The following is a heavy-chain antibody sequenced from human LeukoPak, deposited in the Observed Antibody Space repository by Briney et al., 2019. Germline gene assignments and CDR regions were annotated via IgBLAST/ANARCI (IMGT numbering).Heavy chain of an antibody. J-gene: IGHJ4*02. CDR1: GFTFSNYG. Sequence: GGSLRLSCAASGFTFSNYGMSWVRQAPGKGLEWVSGISGGDGTTYYADSVKGRFTISRDSSKSTLYLQMSCLRAEDTAVYYCAKGHYYDGSGSYADYWGQGTLVTVSS. CDR3: AKGHYYDGSGSYADY. CDR2: ISGGDGTT. D-gene: IGHD3-10*01. V-gene: IGHV3-23*01.